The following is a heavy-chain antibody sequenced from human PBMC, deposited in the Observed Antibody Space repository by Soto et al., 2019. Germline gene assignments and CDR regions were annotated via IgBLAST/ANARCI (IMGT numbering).Heavy chain of an antibody. CDR1: GGSFSGYY. Sequence: QVQLQQWGAGLLKPSETLALTCAVYGGSFSGYYWSWIRQPPGKGLEWIGEINHSGSTNYNPSLKSRVTRSVDTSKNQFSLKLSSVTAADTAVYYCARVRWGYYYYYMDVWGKGTTVTVSS. J-gene: IGHJ6*03. CDR2: INHSGST. D-gene: IGHD1-26*01. V-gene: IGHV4-34*01. CDR3: ARVRWGYYYYYMDV.